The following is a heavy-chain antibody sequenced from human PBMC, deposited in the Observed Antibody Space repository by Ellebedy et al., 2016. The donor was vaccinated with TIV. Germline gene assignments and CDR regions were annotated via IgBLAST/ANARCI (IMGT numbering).Heavy chain of an antibody. CDR3: AREGGLYYFDY. J-gene: IGHJ4*02. CDR2: INPSIGST. D-gene: IGHD1-26*01. CDR1: GYTFTSYY. V-gene: IGHV1-46*01. Sequence: AASVKVSCKASGYTFTSYYMHWVRQAPGQGLEWMGIINPSIGSTTYAQKFQGRVTMTRDTSTSTVYMELSSLRSEDTAVYYCAREGGLYYFDYWGQGTLVTVSS.